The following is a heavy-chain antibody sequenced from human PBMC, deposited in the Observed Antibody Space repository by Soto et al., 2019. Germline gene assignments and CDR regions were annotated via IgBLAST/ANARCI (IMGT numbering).Heavy chain of an antibody. J-gene: IGHJ4*02. CDR2: IKSISDGGTT. D-gene: IGHD1-26*01. CDR1: GFTFSNAW. Sequence: EVQLVESGGVVVQPGGSLRLSCAASGFTFSNAWMSWVRQAPGKGLEWVGRIKSISDGGTTDYAAPVKGRFTISRDDSKNTLYLQMNSLKTEDTAVYFCTTDAAIVWGQGTLVTVSS. CDR3: TTDAAIV. V-gene: IGHV3-15*01.